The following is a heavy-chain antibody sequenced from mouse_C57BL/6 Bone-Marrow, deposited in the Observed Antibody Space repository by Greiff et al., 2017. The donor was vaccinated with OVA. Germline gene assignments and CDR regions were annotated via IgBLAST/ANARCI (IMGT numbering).Heavy chain of an antibody. Sequence: QVHVKQPGAELVKPGASVKLSCKASGYTFTSYWMHWVKQRPGQGLEWIGMIHPNSGSTNYNEKFKSKATLTVDKASSTDYMQRSSLTSEDSAVYYCASYDYYAMDYWGQGTSVTVSS. CDR2: IHPNSGST. V-gene: IGHV1-64*01. CDR3: ASYDYYAMDY. CDR1: GYTFTSYW. J-gene: IGHJ4*01.